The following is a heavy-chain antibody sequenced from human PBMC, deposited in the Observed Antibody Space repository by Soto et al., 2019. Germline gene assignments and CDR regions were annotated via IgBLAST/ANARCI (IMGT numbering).Heavy chain of an antibody. Sequence: GGSLRLSCVVSGSTCDEHAMHWVRQVPGEGLEWVSGVYCKGDSKGYADSVKGRFTISKDNAKNSLYLQMHSLRVEDTAVYYCVKDMTPGGADVRGQGTTVTVSS. CDR1: GSTCDEHA. CDR3: VKDMTPGGADV. D-gene: IGHD4-17*01. CDR2: VYCKGDSK. V-gene: IGHV3-9*01. J-gene: IGHJ6*02.